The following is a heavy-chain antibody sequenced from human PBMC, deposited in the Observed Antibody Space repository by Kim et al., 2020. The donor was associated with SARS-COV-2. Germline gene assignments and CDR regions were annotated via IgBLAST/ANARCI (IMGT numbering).Heavy chain of an antibody. CDR3: ARHLYDSSGYYYPDAFDI. D-gene: IGHD3-22*01. J-gene: IGHJ3*02. V-gene: IGHV4-59*08. Sequence: KSRVTISVDTSKNRFSLRLSSVTAAGTAVYYCARHLYDSSGYYYPDAFDIWGQGTMVTVSS.